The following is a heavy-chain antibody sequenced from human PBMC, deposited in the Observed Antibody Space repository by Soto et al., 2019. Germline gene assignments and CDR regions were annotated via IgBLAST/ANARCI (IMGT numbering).Heavy chain of an antibody. CDR2: IKSKTDGGTT. D-gene: IGHD3-9*01. Sequence: GGSLRLSCAASGFTFSNAWMSWVRQAPGKGLERVGRIKSKTDGGTTDYAAPVKGRFTISRDDSKNTLYLQMNSLKTEDTAVYYCTTDFEWLPFDYWGQGTLVTVSS. CDR1: GFTFSNAW. V-gene: IGHV3-15*01. CDR3: TTDFEWLPFDY. J-gene: IGHJ4*02.